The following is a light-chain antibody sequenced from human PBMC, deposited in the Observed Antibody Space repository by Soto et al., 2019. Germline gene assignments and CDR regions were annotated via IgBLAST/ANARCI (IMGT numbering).Light chain of an antibody. CDR2: AAS. V-gene: IGKV1-39*01. Sequence: DIQMTQSPSSLSASVGDEVTITCRASHTIMTYLNWYQLKPGKPPRLLIYAASSLQSGVPSRFSGSGSGTDFTLTINSLQTEDFATYSCQQSYNSPQTFGQGTKVDI. J-gene: IGKJ1*01. CDR1: HTIMTY. CDR3: QQSYNSPQT.